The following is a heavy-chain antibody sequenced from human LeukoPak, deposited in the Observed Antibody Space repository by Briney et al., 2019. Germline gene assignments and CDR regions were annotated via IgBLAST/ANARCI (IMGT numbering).Heavy chain of an antibody. D-gene: IGHD6-19*01. CDR1: GYTFTSYY. CDR3: ARVALYSSGWYGGMLYYFDY. V-gene: IGHV1-46*01. Sequence: GASVKVSCKASGYTFTSYYMHWVRQAPGQGLEWMGIINPSGGSTSYAQKFQGRVTMTRDTSTSTVYMELSSLRSEDTAVYYCARVALYSSGWYGGMLYYFDYWGQGTLVTVSS. J-gene: IGHJ4*02. CDR2: INPSGGST.